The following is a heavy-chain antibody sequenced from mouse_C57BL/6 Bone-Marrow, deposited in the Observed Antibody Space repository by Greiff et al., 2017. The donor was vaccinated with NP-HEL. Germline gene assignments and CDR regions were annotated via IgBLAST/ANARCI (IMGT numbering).Heavy chain of an antibody. D-gene: IGHD2-1*01. Sequence: EVKLEESGAELVRPGASVKLSCTASGFNIKDDYMHWVKQRPEQGLEWIGWIDPENGDTEYASKFQGKATITADTSSNTAYLQLSSLTSEDTAVYYCISIYPLYWYFDVWGTGTTVTVSS. J-gene: IGHJ1*03. CDR3: ISIYPLYWYFDV. CDR1: GFNIKDDY. CDR2: IDPENGDT. V-gene: IGHV14-4*01.